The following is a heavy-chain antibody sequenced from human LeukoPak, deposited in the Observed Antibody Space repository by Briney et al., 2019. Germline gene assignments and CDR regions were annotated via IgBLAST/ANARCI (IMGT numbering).Heavy chain of an antibody. CDR1: GFTVSSSY. D-gene: IGHD6-19*01. J-gene: IGHJ4*02. Sequence: TGGSLRLSCTASGFTVSSSYMTWVRQAPGKGLEWVSLIYSGGGTFYADSVKGRFTISRHNFENTLYLQMSNLRAEDTAVYYCARVGVGTVAGNYFDDWGQGTLVTVSS. CDR3: ARVGVGTVAGNYFDD. CDR2: IYSGGGT. V-gene: IGHV3-53*04.